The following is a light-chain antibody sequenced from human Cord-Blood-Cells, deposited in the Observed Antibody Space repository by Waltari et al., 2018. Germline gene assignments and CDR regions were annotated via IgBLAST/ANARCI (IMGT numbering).Light chain of an antibody. Sequence: EIVMTQSPATLSVSPGERATLSCRASQSVSSNLAWYQQKPGQAPRLLIYGASTRATGIPARFSVSGSGTEFTLTISSLQSEDFAVYYCQQYNNWPPYRFGQGTKLEIK. V-gene: IGKV3-15*01. CDR2: GAS. CDR1: QSVSSN. J-gene: IGKJ2*03. CDR3: QQYNNWPPYR.